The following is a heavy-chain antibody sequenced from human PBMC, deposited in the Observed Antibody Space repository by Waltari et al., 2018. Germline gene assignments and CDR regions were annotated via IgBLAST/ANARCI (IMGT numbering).Heavy chain of an antibody. J-gene: IGHJ6*02. Sequence: QVQLVESGGGVVQPGRSLRLSCAASEFTFGSYAMHWVRQAPGKGLEWVAVISYNERNRYYVDSVKGRFTISRDNSNKMLYLQMNSLRVEDTAVYYCARDYCDRTNCHGMDVWGQGTTVTVSS. V-gene: IGHV3-30*04. D-gene: IGHD3-22*01. CDR1: EFTFGSYA. CDR2: ISYNERNR. CDR3: ARDYCDRTNCHGMDV.